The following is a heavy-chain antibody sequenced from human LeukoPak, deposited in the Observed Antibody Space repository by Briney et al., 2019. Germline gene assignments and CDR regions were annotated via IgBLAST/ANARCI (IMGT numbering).Heavy chain of an antibody. D-gene: IGHD3-22*01. V-gene: IGHV5-51*01. Sequence: GESLKISCKGSGYTFTSYCIGWVRQMPGKGLEWMYNINPGDSDTRYSPSFQGQVTISADKSISTAYLQWSSLKASDTAMYYCARLGPWYYHYDGKRYFDYWGQGTLVTVSS. CDR2: INPGDSDT. J-gene: IGHJ4*02. CDR1: GYTFTSYC. CDR3: ARLGPWYYHYDGKRYFDY.